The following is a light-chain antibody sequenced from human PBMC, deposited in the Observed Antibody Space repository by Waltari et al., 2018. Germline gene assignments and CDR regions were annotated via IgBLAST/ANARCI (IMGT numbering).Light chain of an antibody. CDR2: DAS. Sequence: EIEMTQSPATLSVSPGERATVSCRASQSVGNKLAWYQQKPGQAPRLLFYDASTRANGIPVRFSGSGSGTEFTLTISSLQSEDFAVYYCQQSNNWPYTFGQGTKLEIK. V-gene: IGKV3-15*01. J-gene: IGKJ2*01. CDR1: QSVGNK. CDR3: QQSNNWPYT.